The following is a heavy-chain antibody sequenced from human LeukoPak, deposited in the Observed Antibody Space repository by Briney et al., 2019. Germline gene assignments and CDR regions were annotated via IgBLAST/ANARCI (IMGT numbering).Heavy chain of an antibody. CDR3: ARVVMKAFYYYYMDV. CDR2: MNPTSGDT. CDR1: GYTFSDYD. D-gene: IGHD2-21*01. Sequence: ASVKVSCKASGYTFSDYDVNWVRQAPGQGLEWMGWMNPTSGDTGYAQKFQDRVTMTRSMSRNTAYMELSRLRSEDTAVYFCARVVMKAFYYYYMDVWGKGTT. V-gene: IGHV1-8*01. J-gene: IGHJ6*03.